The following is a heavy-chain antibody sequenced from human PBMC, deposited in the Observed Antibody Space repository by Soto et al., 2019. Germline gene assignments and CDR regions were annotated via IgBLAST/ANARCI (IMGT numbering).Heavy chain of an antibody. J-gene: IGHJ4*02. D-gene: IGHD6-19*01. V-gene: IGHV3-15*01. CDR3: TTDYIQWLVPAGY. Sequence: GGSLRLSCAASGFTFSNAWMSWVRQAPGKGLEWVGRIKSKTDGGTTDYAAPVKGRFTISRDDSKNTLYLQMNSLKTEDTAVYYCTTDYIQWLVPAGYWGQGTLVTVSS. CDR2: IKSKTDGGTT. CDR1: GFTFSNAW.